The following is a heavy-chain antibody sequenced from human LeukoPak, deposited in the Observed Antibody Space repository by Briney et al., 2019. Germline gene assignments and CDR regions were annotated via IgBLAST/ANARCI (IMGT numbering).Heavy chain of an antibody. J-gene: IGHJ5*02. CDR1: GFTFSSYA. Sequence: PGGSRRLSCAASGFTFSSYAMHWVRQAPGKGLEYVSAISSNGGSTYYANSVKGRFTISRDNSKNTLYLQMGSLRAEDMAVYYCGRALGGTTAFHNWFDPWGQGTLVTVSS. CDR2: ISSNGGST. D-gene: IGHD1-1*01. CDR3: GRALGGTTAFHNWFDP. V-gene: IGHV3-64*01.